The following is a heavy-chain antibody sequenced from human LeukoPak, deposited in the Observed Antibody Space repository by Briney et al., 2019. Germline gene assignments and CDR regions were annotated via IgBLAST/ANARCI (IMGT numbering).Heavy chain of an antibody. CDR2: IYHSGDS. CDR1: GYSIGSGYY. J-gene: IGHJ3*02. Sequence: SETLSLTCTISGYSIGSGYYWSWIRQSPGKGLEWLAPIYHSGDSFYKPSLKSRLTISVDKSKNQFSLKLTSVTAADTAVYFCARGVDVVVPAAIGGAFDIWGQGTMVTVSS. V-gene: IGHV4-38-2*02. CDR3: ARGVDVVVPAAIGGAFDI. D-gene: IGHD2-2*01.